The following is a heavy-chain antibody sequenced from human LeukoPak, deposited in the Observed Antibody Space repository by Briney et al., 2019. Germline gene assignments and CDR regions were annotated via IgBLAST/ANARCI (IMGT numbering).Heavy chain of an antibody. CDR3: ARALLAYSSFVMYYYYYMDV. Sequence: PSETLSLTCAVYGGSFSGYYWSWIRQPPGKGLEWIGEINHSGSTNYNPSLKSRVTISVDTSKNQFSLKLSSVTAADTAGYYCARALLAYSSFVMYYYYYMDVWGKGTTVTVSS. D-gene: IGHD6-6*01. J-gene: IGHJ6*03. CDR1: GGSFSGYY. V-gene: IGHV4-34*01. CDR2: INHSGST.